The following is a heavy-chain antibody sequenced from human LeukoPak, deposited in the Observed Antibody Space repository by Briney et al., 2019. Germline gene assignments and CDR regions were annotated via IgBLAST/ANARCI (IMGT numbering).Heavy chain of an antibody. Sequence: GGSLRLSCAASGFTFSSYAMHWVCQAPGKGLEWVAVISYDGSNKYYADSVKGRFTISRDNSKNTLYLQMNSLRAEDTAVYYCARDFIEMATLTGVSSTPGGWGQGTLVTVSS. V-gene: IGHV3-30-3*01. D-gene: IGHD5-24*01. CDR3: ARDFIEMATLTGVSSTPGG. CDR1: GFTFSSYA. CDR2: ISYDGSNK. J-gene: IGHJ4*02.